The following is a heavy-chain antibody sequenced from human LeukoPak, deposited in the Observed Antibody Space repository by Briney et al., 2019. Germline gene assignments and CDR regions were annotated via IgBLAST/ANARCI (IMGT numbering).Heavy chain of an antibody. J-gene: IGHJ4*02. CDR3: ASSSSTRKEFDY. D-gene: IGHD2-2*01. CDR1: GFTFSSYA. V-gene: IGHV3-30-3*01. Sequence: GGSLRLSCAASGFTFSSYAMHWVRQAPGKGLEWVAVISYDGSNKYYADSVKGRFTISRDNSKNTLYLQMNSLRAEDTAVYYCASSSSTRKEFDYWGQGTLVTVSS. CDR2: ISYDGSNK.